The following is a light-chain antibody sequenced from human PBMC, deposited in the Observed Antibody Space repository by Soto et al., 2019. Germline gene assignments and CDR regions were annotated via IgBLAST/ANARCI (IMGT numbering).Light chain of an antibody. CDR2: DAS. J-gene: IGKJ1*01. CDR3: QESYSSPRT. Sequence: DIQMTQSPSSLSASVGDRVTITCRASQRIGTYLAWYQQKPGKVPELLIYDASTLQCGVPSRFSGSGSGTDFPLTISSLQPDDFATYYCQESYSSPRTFGHGTKVELK. CDR1: QRIGTY. V-gene: IGKV1-27*01.